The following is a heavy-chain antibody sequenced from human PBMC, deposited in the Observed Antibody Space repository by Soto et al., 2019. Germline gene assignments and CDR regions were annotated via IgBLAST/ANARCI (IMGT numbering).Heavy chain of an antibody. CDR1: GGSIRSYY. J-gene: IGHJ4*02. V-gene: IGHV4-59*08. CDR2: IFYSGST. Sequence: QVQLQESGPGLVRPSGTLSLTCTVSGGSIRSYYWSWIRQSPGKGLEWIGSIFYSGSTNYNPSLKRQLTTPVETSKSQFTLNLNSVTAADTAVYYCARQGSYYESSGHPNMIFDYWGQGALVTVSS. D-gene: IGHD3-22*01. CDR3: ARQGSYYESSGHPNMIFDY.